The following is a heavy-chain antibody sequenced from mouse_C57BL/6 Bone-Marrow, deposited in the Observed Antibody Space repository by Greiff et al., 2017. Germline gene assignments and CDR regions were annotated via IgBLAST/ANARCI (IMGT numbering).Heavy chain of an antibody. D-gene: IGHD2-2*01. V-gene: IGHV1-39*01. J-gene: IGHJ3*01. Sequence: VQLQQPGPELVKPGASVKISCKASGYSFTDYNMNWVKQSNGKSLEWIGVLNPNCGTTSYNQKFKGKATLTVDQSSITAYMQLNSLPSEDSAVYYCARPFYYGYDVRFAYWGQGTLVTVSA. CDR1: GYSFTDYN. CDR2: LNPNCGTT. CDR3: ARPFYYGYDVRFAY.